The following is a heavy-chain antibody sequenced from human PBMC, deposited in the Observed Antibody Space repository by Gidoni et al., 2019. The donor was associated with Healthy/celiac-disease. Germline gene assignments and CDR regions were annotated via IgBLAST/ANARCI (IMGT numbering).Heavy chain of an antibody. Sequence: QVQLVESGGGVVQPGRSLRLSCAASGFTFSSYAMHWVRQAPGKGLVWVAVISYDGSNKYYADSVKGRFTISRDNSKNTLYLQMNSLRAEDTAVYYCARVSSSFDYWGQGTLVTVSS. CDR2: ISYDGSNK. J-gene: IGHJ4*02. D-gene: IGHD6-6*01. CDR1: GFTFSSYA. V-gene: IGHV3-30-3*01. CDR3: ARVSSSFDY.